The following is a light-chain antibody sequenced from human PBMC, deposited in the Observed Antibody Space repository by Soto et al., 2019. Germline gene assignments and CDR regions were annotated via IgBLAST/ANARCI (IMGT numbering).Light chain of an antibody. CDR1: STDVGDSNH. Sequence: QSVLTQPASVSGSPGQSITISCTGTSTDVGDSNHVSWYQQHPGKAPKLVISDVTYRPSGVSNRFSGSKSGSMASLTISGLQTEDEADYYCGSFTTTYVLGTGTKVTVL. J-gene: IGLJ1*01. CDR2: DVT. V-gene: IGLV2-14*01. CDR3: GSFTTTYV.